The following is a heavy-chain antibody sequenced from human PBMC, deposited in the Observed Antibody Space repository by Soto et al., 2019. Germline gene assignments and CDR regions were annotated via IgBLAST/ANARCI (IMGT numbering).Heavy chain of an antibody. CDR1: RYTSISYD. CDR3: TRGQEVWWNAGPLGLHGLDV. CDR2: MNPSSANT. Sequence: ASVKVSCKASRYTSISYDINWVRQAPGQGLEWMGWMNPSSANTGYAQKFQGRISMTRNTSMNTAYMELNSLTSEDTAVYYCTRGQEVWWNAGPLGLHGLDVWGQGTTVTVSS. J-gene: IGHJ6*02. V-gene: IGHV1-8*01. D-gene: IGHD3-16*01.